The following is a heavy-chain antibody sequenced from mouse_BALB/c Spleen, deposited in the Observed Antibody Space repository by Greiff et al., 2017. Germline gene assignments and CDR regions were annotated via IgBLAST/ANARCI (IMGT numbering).Heavy chain of an antibody. CDR3: ASYYGSRFAY. J-gene: IGHJ3*01. CDR2: INPSSGYT. V-gene: IGHV1-4*01. CDR1: GYTFTRYT. Sequence: QVQLQQSGAELARPGASVKMSCKASGYTFTRYTMHWVKQRPGQGLEWIGYINPSSGYTNYNQKFKDKATLTADKSSSTAYMQLSSLTSEDSAVYYCASYYGSRFAYWGQGTLVTVSA. D-gene: IGHD1-1*01.